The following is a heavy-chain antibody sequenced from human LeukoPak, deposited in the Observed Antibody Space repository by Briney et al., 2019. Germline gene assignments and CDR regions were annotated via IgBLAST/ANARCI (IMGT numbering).Heavy chain of an antibody. D-gene: IGHD6-13*01. CDR2: IYYSGST. V-gene: IGHV4-39*07. CDR3: ARDPSAAGTSIFDY. J-gene: IGHJ4*02. Sequence: SETLSLTCTVSGGSISSSSYYWGWIRQPPGKGLEWIGSIYYSGSTYYNPSLKSRVTISVYTSKNQFSLKLSSVTAADTAVYYCARDPSAAGTSIFDYWGQGTLVTVSS. CDR1: GGSISSSSYY.